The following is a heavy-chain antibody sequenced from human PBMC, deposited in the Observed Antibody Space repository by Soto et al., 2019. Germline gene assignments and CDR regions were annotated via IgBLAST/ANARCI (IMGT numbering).Heavy chain of an antibody. Sequence: HITLKESGPTLVKPTKPLTLTGTFSGVSLSTSGLGVGGIRQPPGKALEWLALIYWDDDKRNSPSLTSRLILAKDTSKNHVVHTMTNMDPVDTATYYCAHGRFLEWSETALDYWGQGTLVTASS. J-gene: IGHJ4*02. CDR2: IYWDDDK. V-gene: IGHV2-5*02. D-gene: IGHD3-3*01. CDR3: AHGRFLEWSETALDY. CDR1: GVSLSTSGLG.